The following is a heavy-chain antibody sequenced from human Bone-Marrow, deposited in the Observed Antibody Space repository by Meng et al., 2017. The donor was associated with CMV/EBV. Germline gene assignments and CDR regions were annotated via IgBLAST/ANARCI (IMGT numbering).Heavy chain of an antibody. Sequence: GGSLRLSCAASGFTFSSYWMHWVRQDPGKGLVWVSRINSDGSSTSYTDSVKGRFTISRDNAKNTLYLQMNSLRAEDTIVYYCAREYDYDDGGDAFDIWGEGTMVTVSS. CDR2: INSDGSST. V-gene: IGHV3-74*01. CDR3: AREYDYDDGGDAFDI. J-gene: IGHJ3*02. CDR1: GFTFSSYW. D-gene: IGHD4-17*01.